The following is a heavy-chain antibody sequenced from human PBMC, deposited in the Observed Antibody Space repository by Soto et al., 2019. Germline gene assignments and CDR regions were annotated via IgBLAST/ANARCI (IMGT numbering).Heavy chain of an antibody. CDR3: ARDVIQYAFDI. V-gene: IGHV1-69*04. CDR2: IIPILGIA. Sequence: SVKRSCKASGGTFSSYTISWVRQAPGQGLEWMGRIIPILGIANYAQKFQGRVTITADKSTSTAYMELSSLRSEDTAVYYCARDVIQYAFDIWGQGTMVTVSS. J-gene: IGHJ3*02. CDR1: GGTFSSYT.